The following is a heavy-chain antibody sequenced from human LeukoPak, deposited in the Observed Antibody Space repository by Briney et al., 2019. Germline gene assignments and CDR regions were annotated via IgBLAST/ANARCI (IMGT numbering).Heavy chain of an antibody. J-gene: IGHJ5*02. Sequence: GGSLRLSCAASGFTFSSYAMHWVRQAPGKGLEWVAVISYDGSNKYYADSVKGRFTISRDNSKNTLYLQMNSLRAEDTAVYYCARDPWLRGDFWSGYLFDPWGQGTLVTISS. CDR1: GFTFSSYA. CDR3: ARDPWLRGDFWSGYLFDP. V-gene: IGHV3-30-3*01. CDR2: ISYDGSNK. D-gene: IGHD3-3*01.